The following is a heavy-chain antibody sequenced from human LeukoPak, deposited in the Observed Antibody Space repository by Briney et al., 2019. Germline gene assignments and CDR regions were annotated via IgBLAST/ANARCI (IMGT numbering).Heavy chain of an antibody. CDR3: AREESGGYFDY. CDR2: INHSGSST. Sequence: GASVKVSCKASGFTFTNYYMHWVRQAPGQGLEGMGVINHSGSSTNYAQKFRGRVAMTRDTSTTTVYMELSSLRSEDTAVYYCAREESGGYFDYGGQGTLVTVSS. J-gene: IGHJ4*02. CDR1: GFTFTNYY. V-gene: IGHV1-46*01. D-gene: IGHD2-8*02.